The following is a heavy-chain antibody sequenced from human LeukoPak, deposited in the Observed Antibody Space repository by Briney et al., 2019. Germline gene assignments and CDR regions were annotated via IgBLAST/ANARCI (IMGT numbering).Heavy chain of an antibody. D-gene: IGHD6-13*01. CDR1: GFTLSSYA. Sequence: GGSLRLSCAASGFTLSSYAMSWVRQAPGKGLDWVSAIGASGGSTYYADSVKGRFTISRDTSKNTLYLQMNSLRAEDTAVYYCAKVISSSCGIGGYWGQGTQVTVSS. CDR3: AKVISSSCGIGGY. V-gene: IGHV3-23*01. CDR2: IGASGGST. J-gene: IGHJ4*02.